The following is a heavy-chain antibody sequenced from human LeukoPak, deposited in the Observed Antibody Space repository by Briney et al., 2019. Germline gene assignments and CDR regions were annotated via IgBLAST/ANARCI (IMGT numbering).Heavy chain of an antibody. CDR2: INHSGST. Sequence: SETLSLTCAVYGGSFSGYYWSWIRQPPGKGLEWIGEINHSGSTNYNPSLKSRVTISVDTSKNQFSLKLSSVPAADTAVYYCASRYSSGWYYGMDVWGERTSVSV. D-gene: IGHD6-19*01. J-gene: IGHJ6*02. CDR1: GGSFSGYY. CDR3: ASRYSSGWYYGMDV. V-gene: IGHV4-34*01.